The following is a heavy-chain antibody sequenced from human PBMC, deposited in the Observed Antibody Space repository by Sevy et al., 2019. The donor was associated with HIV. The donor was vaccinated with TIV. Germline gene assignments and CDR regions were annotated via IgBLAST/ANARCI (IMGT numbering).Heavy chain of an antibody. Sequence: GESLKISCKASGYSFTNFWIGWVRQMPGKGLEWMGIIYPTDSDTRYRPSFQGQVTISVDKSISTAYLQWSSLKASDTAIYYCARHGGGFDSWGQGPLVTVSS. CDR2: IYPTDSDT. D-gene: IGHD3-16*01. CDR3: ARHGGGFDS. CDR1: GYSFTNFW. J-gene: IGHJ4*02. V-gene: IGHV5-51*01.